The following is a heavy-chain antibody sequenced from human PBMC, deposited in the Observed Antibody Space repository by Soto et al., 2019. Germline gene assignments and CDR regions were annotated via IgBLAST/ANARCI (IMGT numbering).Heavy chain of an antibody. CDR1: GGTFSSYA. J-gene: IGHJ6*02. CDR2: IIPILGTA. Sequence: ASVKVSCKASGGTFSSYAISWVRQAPGQGLEWMGGIIPILGTANYAQKFQGRVTITADESTSTAYMELSSLRSEDTAVYYCARDPLIVVVTAIRSYYYYGMDVWGQGTTVTVPS. V-gene: IGHV1-69*13. D-gene: IGHD2-21*02. CDR3: ARDPLIVVVTAIRSYYYYGMDV.